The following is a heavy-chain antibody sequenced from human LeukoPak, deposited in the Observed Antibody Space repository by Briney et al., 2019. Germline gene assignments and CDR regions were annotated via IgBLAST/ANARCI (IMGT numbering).Heavy chain of an antibody. D-gene: IGHD6-13*01. Sequence: SETLSLTCTVSGGSISSYYWSWIRQPPGKGLEWIGYIYYSGSTNYNPSLKSRVIISVDTSKNQFSLKLSSVTAADTAVYYCARQYSSSWYWFDPWGQGTLVTVSS. CDR2: IYYSGST. V-gene: IGHV4-59*01. CDR3: ARQYSSSWYWFDP. CDR1: GGSISSYY. J-gene: IGHJ5*02.